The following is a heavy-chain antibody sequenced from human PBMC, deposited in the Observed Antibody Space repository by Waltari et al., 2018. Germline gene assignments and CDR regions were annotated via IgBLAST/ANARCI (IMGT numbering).Heavy chain of an antibody. V-gene: IGHV4-59*02. CDR1: GGSVSSYY. J-gene: IGHJ6*02. CDR2: IYHSEST. CDR3: ARPSRGYDYYAMDV. Sequence: QVQLHQSGPGLVKPSETLSLTCTVSGGSVSSYYWSWIRQPPGKGLEWIGFIYHSESTNYNSSLKSRFTISVDVSKNQFSLTVTSVTAADTAVYYCARPSRGYDYYAMDVWGQGTTVIVSS.